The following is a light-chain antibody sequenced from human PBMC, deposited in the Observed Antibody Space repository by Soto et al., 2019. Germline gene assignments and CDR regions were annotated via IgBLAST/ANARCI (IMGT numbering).Light chain of an antibody. CDR3: QQSYNSPQT. Sequence: DIQITQSPSSLSSSVLERFTITCRASQSISRYLHWYQHKPGKPPRLLIYAASSLQSGVPSRFSGSGSGTGFTLTINSLQPEDFATYSCQQSYNSPQTFGQGTKVDIK. CDR2: AAS. CDR1: QSISRY. V-gene: IGKV1-39*01. J-gene: IGKJ1*01.